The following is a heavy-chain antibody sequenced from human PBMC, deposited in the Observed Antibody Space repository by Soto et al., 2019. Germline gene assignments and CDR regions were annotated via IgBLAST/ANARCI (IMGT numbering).Heavy chain of an antibody. V-gene: IGHV5-51*01. Sequence: GESLKISCKGSGYSFTSYWIGWVRQMPGKGLEWMGIIYPGDSDTRYSPSFQGQVTISADKSISTAYLQWSSLKASDTAMYYCARLKDCSGGSCYVGDYYYYYMDVWGKGTTVTVSS. J-gene: IGHJ6*03. CDR1: GYSFTSYW. CDR2: IYPGDSDT. CDR3: ARLKDCSGGSCYVGDYYYYYMDV. D-gene: IGHD2-15*01.